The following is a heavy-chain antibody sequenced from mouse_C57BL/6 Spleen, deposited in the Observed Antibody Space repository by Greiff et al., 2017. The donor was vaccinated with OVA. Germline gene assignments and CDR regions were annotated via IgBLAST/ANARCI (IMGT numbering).Heavy chain of an antibody. CDR3: VRARAVEGYFDY. J-gene: IGHJ2*01. V-gene: IGHV10-3*01. Sequence: DVMLVESGGGLVQPKGSLKLSCAASGFTFNTYAMHWVRQAPGKGLEWVARIRSKSSNYETYYADSVKDRFTISRNDSQSMLYLQMNSLKTKDTAMYYCVRARAVEGYFDYWGQGTTLTVSS. CDR2: IRSKSSNYET. CDR1: GFTFNTYA. D-gene: IGHD1-1*01.